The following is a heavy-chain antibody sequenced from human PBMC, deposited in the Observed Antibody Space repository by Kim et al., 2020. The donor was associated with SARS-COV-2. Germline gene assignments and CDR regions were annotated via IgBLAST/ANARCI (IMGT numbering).Heavy chain of an antibody. CDR3: TADQGVDYGDVGNFDY. D-gene: IGHD4-17*01. Sequence: PVKGRFTISRDDARNTLYVQMNSLKTEDTAVYYCTADQGVDYGDVGNFDYWGQGTLVTVSS. J-gene: IGHJ4*02. V-gene: IGHV3-15*01.